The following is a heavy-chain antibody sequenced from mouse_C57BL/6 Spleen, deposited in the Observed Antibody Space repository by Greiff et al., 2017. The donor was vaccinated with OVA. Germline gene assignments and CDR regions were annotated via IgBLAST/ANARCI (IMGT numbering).Heavy chain of an antibody. CDR2: IYPGDGDT. Sequence: QVQLQQSGPELVKPGASVKISCKASGYAFSSSWMNWVKQRPGQGLEWIGRIYPGDGDTNYNGKFKGKATLTADKSSCTAYRQLSSLTSEDSAVDFCAREIYSNYLDYWGQGTTLTVSS. V-gene: IGHV1-82*01. J-gene: IGHJ2*01. CDR1: GYAFSSSW. D-gene: IGHD2-5*01. CDR3: AREIYSNYLDY.